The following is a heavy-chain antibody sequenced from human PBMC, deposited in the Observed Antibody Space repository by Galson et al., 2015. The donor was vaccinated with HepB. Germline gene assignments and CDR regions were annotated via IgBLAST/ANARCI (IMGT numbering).Heavy chain of an antibody. CDR1: GGTFSSYA. CDR3: ARGHGDNDDERYYYYYYMDV. D-gene: IGHD4-17*01. CDR2: IIPIFGTA. Sequence: SVKVSCKASGGTFSSYAISWVRQAPGQGLEWMGGIIPIFGTANYAQKFQGRVTITADESTSTAYMELSSLRSEDTAVYYCARGHGDNDDERYYYYYYMDVWGKGTTVTVSS. V-gene: IGHV1-69*13. J-gene: IGHJ6*03.